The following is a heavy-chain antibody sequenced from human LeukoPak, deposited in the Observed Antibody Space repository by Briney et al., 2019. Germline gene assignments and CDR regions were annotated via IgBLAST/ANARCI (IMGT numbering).Heavy chain of an antibody. CDR1: GYSFTSNV. Sequence: GASVKVSCKASGYSFTSNVISWVRQAPGQGLEWMGWISAYNGNTNYAQKLQGRVTMTTDTSTSTAYMELRSLRSDDTAVYYCARDMRGYYDSSGYSDYWGQGTLVTVSS. CDR2: ISAYNGNT. J-gene: IGHJ4*02. D-gene: IGHD3-22*01. V-gene: IGHV1-18*01. CDR3: ARDMRGYYDSSGYSDY.